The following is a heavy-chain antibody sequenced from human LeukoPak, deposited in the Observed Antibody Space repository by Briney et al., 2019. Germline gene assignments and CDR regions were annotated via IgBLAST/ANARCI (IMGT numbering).Heavy chain of an antibody. Sequence: GGSLRLSCAAAGFTFDDYAMHWVRQAPGKGLEWVLGISWNSGSKGYAESVKGRFTISRNNAKNSLYLQMNSLRAEDTALYYCAKDDFDTWGQGTLVTVSS. J-gene: IGHJ5*02. CDR1: GFTFDDYA. V-gene: IGHV3-9*01. CDR2: ISWNSGSK. CDR3: AKDDFDT.